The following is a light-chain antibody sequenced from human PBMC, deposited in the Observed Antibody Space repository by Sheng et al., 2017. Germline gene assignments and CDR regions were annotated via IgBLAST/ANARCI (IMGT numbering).Light chain of an antibody. CDR1: GSDVGDYNY. CDR3: SSYAGSNNYV. V-gene: IGLV2-8*01. Sequence: QSALTQPPSASGSPGQPVTISCTGTGSDVGDYNYVSWYQHHPGKAPKLIIYEVRERPSGVPDRFSGSKSGNTASLTVSGLQAEDEADYYCSSYAGSNNYVFGTGTKVTVL. J-gene: IGLJ1*01. CDR2: EVR.